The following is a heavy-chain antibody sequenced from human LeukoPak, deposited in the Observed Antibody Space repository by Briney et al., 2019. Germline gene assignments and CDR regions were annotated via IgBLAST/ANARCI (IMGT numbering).Heavy chain of an antibody. CDR3: ASSGYCSGGSCLVY. J-gene: IGHJ4*02. Sequence: PSETLSLTCTVSGGSISSYYWSWIRQPPGKGLEWIGYIYYSGSTNYNPSLKSRVTISVDTSKNQFSLKLSSVTAADTAVYYCASSGYCSGGSCLVYWGQGTLVTVSS. CDR1: GGSISSYY. D-gene: IGHD2-15*01. V-gene: IGHV4-59*01. CDR2: IYYSGST.